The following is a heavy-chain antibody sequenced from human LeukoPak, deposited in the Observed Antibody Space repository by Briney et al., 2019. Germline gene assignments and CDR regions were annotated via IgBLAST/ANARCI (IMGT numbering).Heavy chain of an antibody. CDR1: GYTFTGYY. J-gene: IGHJ4*02. CDR3: ARDHNSENWGSLGK. V-gene: IGHV1-2*02. Sequence: ASVKVSCKASGYTFTGYYMHWVRQAPGQGLEWMGWISPYTGGTNYAQKFQGRVTITRDTSSNTVYMDLNRLTSDDTALYYCARDHNSENWGSLGKWGQGTLVTVSS. CDR2: ISPYTGGT. D-gene: IGHD7-27*01.